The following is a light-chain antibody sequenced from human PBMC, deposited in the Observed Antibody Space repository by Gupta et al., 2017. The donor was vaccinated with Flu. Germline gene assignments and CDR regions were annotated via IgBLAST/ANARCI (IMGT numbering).Light chain of an antibody. V-gene: IGLV1-44*01. CDR3: AAGDDSRSGGL. Sequence: RVTISCSGTSSNIGSNNVNVYQQLAGTAPNFLIYNDNQRPSGVPDRFSASKSGTSASLAVSGLQAEDEADYYCAAGDDSRSGGLFGGGTKLTVL. CDR1: SSNIGSNN. J-gene: IGLJ2*01. CDR2: NDN.